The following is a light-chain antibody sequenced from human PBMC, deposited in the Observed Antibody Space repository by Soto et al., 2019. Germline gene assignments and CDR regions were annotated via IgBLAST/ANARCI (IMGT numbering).Light chain of an antibody. Sequence: QSLLRHPASLSGSPGQSITISCTGTSSDIGNYDFVSWYQQVPGTAPKAMIYEVSSRPSGVSNRFSGSKSGNTASLTISGLQAEDEAYYYCSSYTTSTSFILFGGGTKVTVL. CDR2: EVS. V-gene: IGLV2-14*01. CDR3: SSYTTSTSFIL. CDR1: SSDIGNYDF. J-gene: IGLJ2*01.